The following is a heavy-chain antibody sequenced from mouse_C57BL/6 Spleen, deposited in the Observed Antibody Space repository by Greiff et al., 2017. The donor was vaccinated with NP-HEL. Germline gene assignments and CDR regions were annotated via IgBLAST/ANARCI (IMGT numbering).Heavy chain of an antibody. CDR1: GYAFSSSW. J-gene: IGHJ1*03. V-gene: IGHV1-82*01. CDR3: ARSLTFDV. CDR2: IYPGDGDT. Sequence: VQLQQSGPELVKPGASVKISCKASGYAFSSSWMNWVKQRPGKGLEWIGRIYPGDGDTNYNGKFKGKATLTADKSSSTAYMQLSSLTSEDSAVYFCARSLTFDVWGTGTTVTVSS.